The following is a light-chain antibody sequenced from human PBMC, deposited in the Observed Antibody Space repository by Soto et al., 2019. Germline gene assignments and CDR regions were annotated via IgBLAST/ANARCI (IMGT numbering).Light chain of an antibody. V-gene: IGLV2-14*01. CDR3: TSYTSRSTWV. CDR1: SSDFGGYNY. CDR2: EVS. Sequence: QSALTQPASVSGSPGQSITISCTGTSSDFGGYNYVSWYQQHPGKAPKLMIYEVSNRPSGVSNRFSGSKSGNTASLAISGLQAEDEADYSCTSYTSRSTWVFGGGTKLTVL. J-gene: IGLJ3*02.